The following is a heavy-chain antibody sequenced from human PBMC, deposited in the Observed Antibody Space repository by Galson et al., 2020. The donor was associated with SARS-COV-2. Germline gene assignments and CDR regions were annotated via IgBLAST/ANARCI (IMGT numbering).Heavy chain of an antibody. CDR3: ARGSSWYWYFDL. V-gene: IGHV6-1*01. Sequence: ASETLSLTCDISGDSVTSNSAGWNWIRQSPSRGLEWRGRTYYRSKWYSDYAVAVKSRITITSDTSKNHFSLQLKSVTPEDTAVYYCARGSSWYWYFDLWGRGTLVTVSS. CDR1: GDSVTSNSAG. J-gene: IGHJ2*01. D-gene: IGHD6-13*01. CDR2: TYYRSKWYS.